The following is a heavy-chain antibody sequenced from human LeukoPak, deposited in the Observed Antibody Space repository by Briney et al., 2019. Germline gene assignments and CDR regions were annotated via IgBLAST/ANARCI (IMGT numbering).Heavy chain of an antibody. CDR2: ISSSGSTI. Sequence: QPGGSLRLSCAASGFTFSSYEMNWVRQAPGKGLEWVSYISSSGSTIYYADSVKGRFTISRDNAKNSLYLQMNSLRAEDTAVYYCAKPKDSSGYVEYFQHWGQGTLVTVSS. J-gene: IGHJ1*01. V-gene: IGHV3-48*03. CDR3: AKPKDSSGYVEYFQH. D-gene: IGHD3-22*01. CDR1: GFTFSSYE.